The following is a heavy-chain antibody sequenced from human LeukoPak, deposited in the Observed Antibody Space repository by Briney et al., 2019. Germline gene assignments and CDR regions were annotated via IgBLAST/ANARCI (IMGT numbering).Heavy chain of an antibody. CDR1: GFTFNTFT. CDR2: IGRSSIDK. Sequence: GGSLRLSCAASGFTFNTFTMNWVRQAPGKGLEWVSSIGRSSIDKYYADSVRGRFTISRDNAKNSLYVRMSSLRAEDTAVYYCVRGDSRELWGQGTLVTVSS. CDR3: VRGDSREL. D-gene: IGHD3-22*01. V-gene: IGHV3-21*01. J-gene: IGHJ4*02.